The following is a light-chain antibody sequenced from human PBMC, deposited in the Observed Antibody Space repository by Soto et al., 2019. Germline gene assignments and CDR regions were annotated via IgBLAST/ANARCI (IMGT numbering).Light chain of an antibody. J-gene: IGKJ1*01. V-gene: IGKV3-15*01. CDR1: QSVSKN. CDR3: QQYNNWPRT. Sequence: EIVMTQSAAALSVYPGERATLSCRASQSVSKNLAWYQQKPGQAPRLLIYGTSTRATGIPARFSGSGSGTEFTLTIGSLQSADFAVYYCQQYNNWPRTFGQGTKVDI. CDR2: GTS.